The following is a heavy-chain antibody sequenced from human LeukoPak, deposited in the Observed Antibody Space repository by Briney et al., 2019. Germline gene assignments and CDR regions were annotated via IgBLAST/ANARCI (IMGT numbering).Heavy chain of an antibody. D-gene: IGHD5-12*01. CDR3: AKDGAWLRFDD. V-gene: IGHV3-23*01. J-gene: IGHJ4*02. CDR1: GFTFSSYG. Sequence: GGSLRLSCAASGFTFSSYGMSWVRQAPGKGLEWVSAISGSGGSTYYADSVKGRFTISRDDSKNTLYLQMKNLRAEDTAVYYCAKDGAWLRFDDWGQGILVSVSS. CDR2: ISGSGGST.